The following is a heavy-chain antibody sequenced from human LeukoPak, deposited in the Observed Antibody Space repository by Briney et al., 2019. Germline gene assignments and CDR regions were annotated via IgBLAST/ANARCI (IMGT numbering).Heavy chain of an antibody. CDR2: ISGSGGST. CDR1: GFTFSSYA. D-gene: IGHD3-10*01. Sequence: GGSLRLSCAASGFTFSSYAMSWVRQAPGKGLEWVSAISGSGGSTYYADSVKGRFTISRDNSKNTLYLQMNSLRVEDTAVYYCAKILGSGRGYYYYYYMDVWGKGTTVTVSS. V-gene: IGHV3-23*01. J-gene: IGHJ6*03. CDR3: AKILGSGRGYYYYYYMDV.